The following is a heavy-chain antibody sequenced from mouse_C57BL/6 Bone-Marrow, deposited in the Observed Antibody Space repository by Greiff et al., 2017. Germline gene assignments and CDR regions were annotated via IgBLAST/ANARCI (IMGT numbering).Heavy chain of an antibody. CDR2: FYPGSGGT. CDR1: GYTFTEYS. V-gene: IGHV1-62-2*01. CDR3: ARHYDGVNLAWFAY. J-gene: IGHJ3*01. Sequence: VQLQQSGAELVKPGASVKLSCKASGYTFTEYSIHWVKQRPGQGLEWIGWFYPGSGGTKYNEKFKDKATLTADKSSSTAYMELRSLTSEDSAVYYGARHYDGVNLAWFAYWGQGTLVTVSA. D-gene: IGHD1-1*02.